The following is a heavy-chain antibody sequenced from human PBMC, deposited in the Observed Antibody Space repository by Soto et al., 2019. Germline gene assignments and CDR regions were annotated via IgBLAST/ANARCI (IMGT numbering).Heavy chain of an antibody. D-gene: IGHD6-19*01. Sequence: EVQLVESGGGLVQPGGSLRLSCAASGFTFSSYWMHWVRQAPGKGLVWVSRINSDGSSTSYADSVKGRFTISRDNAKNTLYLQMNSLRAEDTAVYYCARRRGSSGWKTNFDYRGQGTLVTVSS. CDR2: INSDGSST. J-gene: IGHJ4*02. CDR1: GFTFSSYW. V-gene: IGHV3-74*01. CDR3: ARRRGSSGWKTNFDY.